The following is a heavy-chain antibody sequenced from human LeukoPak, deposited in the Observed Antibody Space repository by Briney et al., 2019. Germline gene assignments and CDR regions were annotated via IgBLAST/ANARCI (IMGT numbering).Heavy chain of an antibody. CDR1: GYSFTSYW. J-gene: IGHJ4*02. CDR3: ARFLGYSSSWNADY. CDR2: IYPGDSDT. V-gene: IGHV5-51*01. Sequence: GESLKISFKGSGYSFTSYWIGWLRQMPGKGLDWMGIIYPGDSDTGYSPSFQGQVTISADKSISTAYLQWSSLKASDTAMYYCARFLGYSSSWNADYWGQGTLVTVSS. D-gene: IGHD6-13*01.